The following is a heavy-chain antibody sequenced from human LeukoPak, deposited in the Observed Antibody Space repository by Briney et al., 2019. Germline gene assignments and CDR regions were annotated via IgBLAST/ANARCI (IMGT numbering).Heavy chain of an antibody. Sequence: GGSLRLSCAASGFTFSSYGMHWVRQAPGKGLEWVAVISYDGSNKYYADSVKGRFTISRDNSKNTLYLQMNSLRAEDTAVYYCAKVLALAEMATISGFDYWGQGTLVTVSS. CDR2: ISYDGSNK. D-gene: IGHD5-24*01. CDR3: AKVLALAEMATISGFDY. CDR1: GFTFSSYG. J-gene: IGHJ4*02. V-gene: IGHV3-30*18.